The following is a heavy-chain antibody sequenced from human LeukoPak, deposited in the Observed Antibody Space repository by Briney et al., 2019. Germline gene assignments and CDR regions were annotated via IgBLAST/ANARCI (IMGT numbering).Heavy chain of an antibody. CDR2: INHSGST. J-gene: IGHJ6*02. V-gene: IGHV4-34*01. Sequence: SETLSLTCAVYGGSFSGYYWSWIRQPPGKGLEWIGEINHSGSTNYNPSLKSRVTISVDTSKNQFSLKLSSVTAADTAVYYCARSLESSSTSWGYYYYYGMDVWGQGTTVTVSS. D-gene: IGHD2-2*01. CDR3: ARSLESSSTSWGYYYYYGMDV. CDR1: GGSFSGYY.